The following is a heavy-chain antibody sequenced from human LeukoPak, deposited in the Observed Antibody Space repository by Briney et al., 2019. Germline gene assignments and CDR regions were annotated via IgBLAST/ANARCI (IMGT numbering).Heavy chain of an antibody. Sequence: PGGSLRLSCATSGFTFSSYWMHWVRHAPGKGLVWVSRINSDGSTINYVDSVKGRFTISRDNAKHTLYLQMESLSAKDAAIYYCTRETVVVPTASLGYWGLGTLVTVPS. CDR2: INSDGSTI. CDR1: GFTFSSYW. J-gene: IGHJ4*02. V-gene: IGHV3-74*01. D-gene: IGHD2-2*01. CDR3: TRETVVVPTASLGY.